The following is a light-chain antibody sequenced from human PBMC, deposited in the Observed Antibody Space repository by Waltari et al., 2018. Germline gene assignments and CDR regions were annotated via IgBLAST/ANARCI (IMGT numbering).Light chain of an antibody. J-gene: IGKJ4*01. V-gene: IGKV1-9*01. CDR2: AAS. CDR1: QGISSS. CDR3: QQANSDPLT. Sequence: DIQLTQSPSFLSASVGDRVTITCRASQGISSSLAWFQHKPGRAPKLLIYAASTLPGGVPSRFSGSGSGTEFTLTIINLQPEDFATYYCQQANSDPLTFGGGTKVEMK.